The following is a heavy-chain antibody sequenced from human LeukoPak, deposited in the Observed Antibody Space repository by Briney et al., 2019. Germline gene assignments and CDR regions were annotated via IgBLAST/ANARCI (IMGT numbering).Heavy chain of an antibody. CDR3: AREGADRDPYDY. J-gene: IGHJ4*02. CDR1: GFTVSSNY. Sequence: GGSLRLSCAASGFTVSSNYMSWVRQAPGKGLEWVSVIYSGGSTYYADSVKGRFTISRDNSKNTLYLQMNSLRAEDTAVYYCAREGADRDPYDYWGQGTLVTVSS. CDR2: IYSGGST. V-gene: IGHV3-53*01. D-gene: IGHD3-16*01.